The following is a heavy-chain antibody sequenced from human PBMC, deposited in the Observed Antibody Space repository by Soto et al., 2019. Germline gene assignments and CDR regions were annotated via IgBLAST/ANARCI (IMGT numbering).Heavy chain of an antibody. J-gene: IGHJ4*02. CDR1: GGSISSYY. D-gene: IGHD3-16*01. CDR2: IYYSGST. V-gene: IGHV4-59*12. CDR3: ARIWSGIEY. Sequence: PSETLSLTCTVSGGSISSYYWSWIRQPPGKGLEWIGYIYYSGSTNYNPSVKGRFTISRDNSKNTLYLQMDSLRAEDKGIYYCARIWSGIEYWGQGTLVTVS.